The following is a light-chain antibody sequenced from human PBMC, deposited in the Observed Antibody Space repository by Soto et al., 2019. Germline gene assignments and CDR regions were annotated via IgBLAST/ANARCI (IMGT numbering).Light chain of an antibody. CDR2: TNT. V-gene: IGLV1-44*01. CDR3: AVWDGSLNVVV. J-gene: IGLJ2*01. Sequence: QSVLTQPPSASGTPGQKVIISCSGSTSNVGTNPVTCYQHLPGAAPKLLIYTNTQRPSGVPDRFSGSKSGTSASLAVSGLQSEDEGDYYCAVWDGSLNVVVFGGGTKLTVL. CDR1: TSNVGTNP.